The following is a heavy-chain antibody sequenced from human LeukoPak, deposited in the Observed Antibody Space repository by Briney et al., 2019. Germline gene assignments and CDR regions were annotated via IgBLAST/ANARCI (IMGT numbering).Heavy chain of an antibody. J-gene: IGHJ4*02. CDR1: GGTFSSYT. CDR3: AREEDHYYDSSGYRSC. V-gene: IGHV1-69*04. CDR2: IIPILGIA. Sequence: GSSVKVSCKASGGTFSSYTISWVRQAPGQGLEWMGRIIPILGIANYAQKFQGRVTITADKSTSTAYMELSSLRSEDTAVYYCAREEDHYYDSSGYRSCWGQGTLVTVSS. D-gene: IGHD3-22*01.